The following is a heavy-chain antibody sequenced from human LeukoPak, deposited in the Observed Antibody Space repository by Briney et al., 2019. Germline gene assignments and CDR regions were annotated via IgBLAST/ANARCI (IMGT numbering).Heavy chain of an antibody. D-gene: IGHD6-19*01. CDR2: INSRGDTI. CDR1: GFTLSDYS. V-gene: IGHV3-11*01. Sequence: GGSLRLPCAASGFTLSDYSMSWIRQAPGKGLEWVAYINSRGDTIYYADSMKGRFTISRDNAKNSLDLQMNSLRAEDTAVYYCAKVKVRDSSQYYFDYWGQGTLVTVSS. CDR3: AKVKVRDSSQYYFDY. J-gene: IGHJ4*02.